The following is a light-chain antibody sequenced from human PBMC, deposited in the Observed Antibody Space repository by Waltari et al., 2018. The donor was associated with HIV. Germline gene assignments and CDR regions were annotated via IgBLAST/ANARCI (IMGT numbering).Light chain of an antibody. J-gene: IGLJ2*01. CDR3: SSFAGNDFFV. CDR2: EVS. V-gene: IGLV2-8*01. Sequence: SALTQPPSASGSPGEPVTLSCTGTSTDIGLYNYVSWFQQHPGKVPKLVMFEVSHRPSGVPDRFSGSKSGYTASLTVSGLQPDDEADYFCSSFAGNDFFVFGGGTRLTVL. CDR1: STDIGLYNY.